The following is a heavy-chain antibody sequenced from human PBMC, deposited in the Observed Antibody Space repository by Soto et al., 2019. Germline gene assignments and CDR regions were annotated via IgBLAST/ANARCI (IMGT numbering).Heavy chain of an antibody. V-gene: IGHV3-23*01. Sequence: GGSLRLSCAASGFTFSNYAMSWVRQAPGKGLEWVSAISGSGGSTYYADSVKGRFTISRDNSKITLYLQMNSLRAEDTAVYYCAKVAVLMVYAPYYMDVWGKGTTVTVSS. CDR1: GFTFSNYA. J-gene: IGHJ6*03. CDR3: AKVAVLMVYAPYYMDV. D-gene: IGHD2-8*01. CDR2: ISGSGGST.